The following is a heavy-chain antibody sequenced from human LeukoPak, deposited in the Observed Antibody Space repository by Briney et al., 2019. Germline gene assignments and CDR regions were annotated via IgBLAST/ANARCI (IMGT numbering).Heavy chain of an antibody. CDR3: ARDPFFTTVTNWFDP. J-gene: IGHJ5*02. D-gene: IGHD4-17*01. CDR1: GFTFSSYA. CDR2: IPYDGSNK. Sequence: RGGSLRLSCAASGFTFSSYAMHWVRQAPGKGLEWVAVIPYDGSNKYYADSVKGRFTISRDNSKNTLYLQMNSLRAEDRAVYYCARDPFFTTVTNWFDPWGQGTLVTVSS. V-gene: IGHV3-30-3*01.